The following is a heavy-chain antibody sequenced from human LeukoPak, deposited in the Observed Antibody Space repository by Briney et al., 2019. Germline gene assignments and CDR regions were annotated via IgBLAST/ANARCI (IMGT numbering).Heavy chain of an antibody. J-gene: IGHJ4*02. Sequence: GGSLRLPCAASGFTFSSYAMEWVRQAPGKGLEWVSSISSSSSYIYYADSVKGRFTISRDNAKNSLYLQMNSLRAGDTAVYYCARGATIHLSHFDYWGQGTLVTVSS. D-gene: IGHD5-12*01. V-gene: IGHV3-21*01. CDR3: ARGATIHLSHFDY. CDR1: GFTFSSYA. CDR2: ISSSSSYI.